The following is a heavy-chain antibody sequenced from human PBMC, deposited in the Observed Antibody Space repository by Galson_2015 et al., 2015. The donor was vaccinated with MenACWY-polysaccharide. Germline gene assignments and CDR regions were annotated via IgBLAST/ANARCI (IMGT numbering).Heavy chain of an antibody. CDR2: IYYSGST. CDR3: ARASPSPSMDV. Sequence: LTCTVSGGSISSYYWSWIRQPPGKGLEWIGYIYYSGSTNYNPSLKSRVTISVDTSKNQFSLKLSSVTAADTAVYYCARASPSPSMDVWGQGTTVTVSS. CDR1: GGSISSYY. V-gene: IGHV4-59*01. J-gene: IGHJ6*02.